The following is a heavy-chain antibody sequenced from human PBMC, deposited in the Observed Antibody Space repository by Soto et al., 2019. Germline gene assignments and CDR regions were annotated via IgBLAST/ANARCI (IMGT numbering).Heavy chain of an antibody. CDR2: ISGSGDIT. D-gene: IGHD6-19*01. Sequence: PGGSLRLSCAASGFIFSNYVMDWVRQAPGKGLEWVSVISGSGDITYYADSVKGRFIISRDNSKNTLFLQMNSLRAEDTAIFYCARDRIEVAGTCGYWGRGTLVTVSS. V-gene: IGHV3-23*01. CDR3: ARDRIEVAGTCGY. CDR1: GFIFSNYV. J-gene: IGHJ4*02.